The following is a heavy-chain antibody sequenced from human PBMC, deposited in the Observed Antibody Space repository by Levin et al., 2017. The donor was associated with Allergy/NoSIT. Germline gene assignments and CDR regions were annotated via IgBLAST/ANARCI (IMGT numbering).Heavy chain of an antibody. CDR3: ARDCYYGSGSYCYGMDV. V-gene: IGHV3-30-3*01. J-gene: IGHJ6*02. CDR1: GFTFSSYA. Sequence: SCAASGFTFSSYAMHWVRQAPGKGLEWVAVISYDGSNKYYADSVKGRFTISRDNSKNTLYLQMNSLRAEDTAVYYCARDCYYGSGSYCYGMDVWGQGTTVTVSS. D-gene: IGHD3-10*01. CDR2: ISYDGSNK.